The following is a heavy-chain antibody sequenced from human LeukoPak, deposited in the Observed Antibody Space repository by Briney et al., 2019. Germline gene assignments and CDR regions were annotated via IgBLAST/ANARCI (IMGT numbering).Heavy chain of an antibody. Sequence: GGSLRLSCAASGFTFSSYSMNWVRQAPGKGLEWVSYISSSSSTIYYADSVKGRFTISRDNAKNSLYLQMNSLRAEDTALYYCARGYDYGDYVYHYWGQGTLVTVSS. CDR2: ISSSSSTI. CDR3: ARGYDYGDYVYHY. D-gene: IGHD4-17*01. J-gene: IGHJ4*02. CDR1: GFTFSSYS. V-gene: IGHV3-48*04.